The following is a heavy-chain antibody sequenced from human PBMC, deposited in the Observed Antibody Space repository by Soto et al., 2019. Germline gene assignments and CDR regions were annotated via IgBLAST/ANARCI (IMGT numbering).Heavy chain of an antibody. J-gene: IGHJ6*02. Sequence: SETLSLTCTVSGGSISTYYRSWIRQPPGKGLEWIGYIYYSGSTSYDPSLKSRVTISVDTSKNQFSLKLRSVTAADTAVYYCASDRSSGWDQGYGMDVWGQGTTVTVSS. CDR1: GGSISTYY. CDR2: IYYSGST. D-gene: IGHD6-19*01. CDR3: ASDRSSGWDQGYGMDV. V-gene: IGHV4-59*01.